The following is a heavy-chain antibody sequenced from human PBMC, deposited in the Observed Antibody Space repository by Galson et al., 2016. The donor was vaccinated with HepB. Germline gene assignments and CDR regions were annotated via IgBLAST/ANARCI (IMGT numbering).Heavy chain of an antibody. CDR1: GGSINSGNW. CDR3: TTRAGVGPIS. Sequence: SETLSLTCDVYGGSINSGNWCSWVRQPPGKGLEWIGEVHQSGITNYNASLKSRVTISVDTAKKQFSVKLKSVTAADTAVYYCTTRAGVGPISWGQGTLVTVAS. D-gene: IGHD1-26*01. CDR2: VHQSGIT. J-gene: IGHJ5*02. V-gene: IGHV4-4*02.